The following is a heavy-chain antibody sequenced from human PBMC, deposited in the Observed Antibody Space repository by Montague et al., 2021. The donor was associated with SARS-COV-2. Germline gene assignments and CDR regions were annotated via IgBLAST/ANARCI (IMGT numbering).Heavy chain of an antibody. CDR2: IFHSGHT. D-gene: IGHD3-10*01. J-gene: IGHJ4*02. CDR1: GASITTYY. V-gene: IGHV4-59*08. CDR3: TRRPRGSGTWGYLGY. Sequence: SETLSLTCSVSGASITTYYWSWIRQAPGKGLEWIAYIFHSGHTNYNPSLRSRVAISIDTSRDQFSLELSSVTAADTAMYYCTRRPRGSGTWGYLGYWAQGTLVTVSS.